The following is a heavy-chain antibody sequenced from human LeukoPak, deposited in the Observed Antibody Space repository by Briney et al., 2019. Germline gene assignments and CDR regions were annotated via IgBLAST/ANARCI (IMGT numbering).Heavy chain of an antibody. J-gene: IGHJ4*02. V-gene: IGHV3-20*01. CDR2: INWNGGST. CDR1: GFTFDDYA. Sequence: PGRSLRLSCAASGFTFDDYAMHWVRQAPGKGLEWVSGINWNGGSTGYADSVKGRFTISRDNAKNSLYLQMNSLRAEDTALYHCARESNGGSQDYWGQGTLVTVSS. CDR3: ARESNGGSQDY. D-gene: IGHD3-16*01.